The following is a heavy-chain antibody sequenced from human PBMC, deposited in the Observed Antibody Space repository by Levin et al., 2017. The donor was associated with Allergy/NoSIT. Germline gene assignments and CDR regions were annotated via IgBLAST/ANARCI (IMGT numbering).Heavy chain of an antibody. CDR3: AREMAGTSGWYTVDY. CDR1: GFTFSTYA. Sequence: GGSLRLSCAASGFTFSTYAISWVRQAPGKGLEWVSAFSRRDTTHYAVSVKGRFTVSRDNSKNTMYLEMNSLSGDDTAVYYCAREMAGTSGWYTVDYWGQGTPVIVSS. D-gene: IGHD6-19*01. CDR2: FSRRDTT. J-gene: IGHJ4*02. V-gene: IGHV3-23*01.